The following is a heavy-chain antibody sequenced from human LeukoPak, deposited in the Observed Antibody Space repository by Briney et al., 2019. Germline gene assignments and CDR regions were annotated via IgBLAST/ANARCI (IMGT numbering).Heavy chain of an antibody. Sequence: PGGSLRLSCAASGFTFSSYAMSWVRQAPGKGLEWVSAISGSGGSTYYADSVKGRFTISRDSSKNTLYLQINSLRAEDTAVYYCATRPDSGWRFDYWGQGTLVTVSS. J-gene: IGHJ4*02. CDR1: GFTFSSYA. CDR2: ISGSGGST. CDR3: ATRPDSGWRFDY. D-gene: IGHD6-19*01. V-gene: IGHV3-23*01.